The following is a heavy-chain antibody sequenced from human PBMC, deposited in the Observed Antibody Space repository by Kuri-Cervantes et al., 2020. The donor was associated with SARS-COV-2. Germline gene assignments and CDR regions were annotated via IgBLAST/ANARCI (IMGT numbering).Heavy chain of an antibody. J-gene: IGHJ4*02. CDR3: AGVRVGRWLQLHYFDY. Sequence: ASVKVSCKASGYTFTSYGISWVRQAPGQGLEWMGWISAYNGNTNYAQKLQGRVTMTTDTSTSTAYMELRSLRSDDTAVYYCAGVRVGRWLQLHYFDYWGQGTLVTVSS. CDR2: ISAYNGNT. V-gene: IGHV1-18*01. CDR1: GYTFTSYG. D-gene: IGHD5-24*01.